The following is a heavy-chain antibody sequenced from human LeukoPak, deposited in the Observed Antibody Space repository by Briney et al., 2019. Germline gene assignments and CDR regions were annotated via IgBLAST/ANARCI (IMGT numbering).Heavy chain of an antibody. Sequence: PSETLSLTCTVSGGSISSSSYYWGWIRQPPGKGLEWIGSIYYSGSTYYNPSLKSRVTISVDTSKNQFSLKLSSVTAADTAVYYCAQITMVRGVYMDVWGEGTTVTVSS. J-gene: IGHJ6*03. V-gene: IGHV4-39*01. CDR3: AQITMVRGVYMDV. CDR1: GGSISSSSYY. CDR2: IYYSGST. D-gene: IGHD3-10*01.